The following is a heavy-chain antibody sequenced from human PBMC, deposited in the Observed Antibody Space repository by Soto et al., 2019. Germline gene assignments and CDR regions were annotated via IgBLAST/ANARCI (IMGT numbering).Heavy chain of an antibody. CDR3: AKSLPGYCGGTGCSPDY. CDR1: GFTFSNYG. V-gene: IGHV3-30*18. J-gene: IGHJ4*02. D-gene: IGHD2-2*03. CDR2: ISYDGSNK. Sequence: GGSLRLSCAASGFTFSNYGMHWVRQAPGKGLEWMTIISYDGSNKYYADSVKGRFTISRDNSKNTLYLQMNSLRAEDTAVYYCAKSLPGYCGGTGCSPDYWGQGTLVTVSS.